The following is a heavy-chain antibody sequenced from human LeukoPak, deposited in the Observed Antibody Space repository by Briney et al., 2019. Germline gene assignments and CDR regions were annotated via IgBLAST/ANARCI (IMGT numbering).Heavy chain of an antibody. CDR1: GFTFSSYG. CDR2: IWYDGSNK. J-gene: IGHJ4*02. V-gene: IGHV3-30*02. Sequence: PGGSLRLSCAASGFTFSSYGMHWVRQAPGKGLEWVAVIWYDGSNKYYADSVKGRFTISRDNSKNTLYLQMNSLRAEDTAVYYCAKEGYSSSWYLGGYYFDYWGQGALVTVSS. D-gene: IGHD6-13*01. CDR3: AKEGYSSSWYLGGYYFDY.